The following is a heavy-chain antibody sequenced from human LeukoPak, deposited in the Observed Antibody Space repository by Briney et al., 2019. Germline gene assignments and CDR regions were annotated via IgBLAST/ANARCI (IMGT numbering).Heavy chain of an antibody. CDR2: IYYSGST. CDR1: GGSISSGGYY. D-gene: IGHD3-10*01. V-gene: IGHV4-31*03. J-gene: IGHJ4*02. Sequence: SQTLSLTCTVSGGSISSGGYYWSWIRQHPGKGLEWIGYIYYSGSTYHNPSLKSRVTISVDTSKNQFSLKLSSVTAADTAVYYCARVSGQWFGESHFDYWGQGTLVTVSS. CDR3: ARVSGQWFGESHFDY.